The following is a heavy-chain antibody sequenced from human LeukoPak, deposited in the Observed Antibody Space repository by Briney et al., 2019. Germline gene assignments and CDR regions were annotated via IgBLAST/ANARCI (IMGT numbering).Heavy chain of an antibody. CDR3: ARDQAEIYGDYEIGSDY. V-gene: IGHV1-2*02. CDR1: GYTFTDYY. J-gene: IGHJ4*02. D-gene: IGHD4-17*01. CDR2: INPNSGGT. Sequence: VASVKVSCKASGYTFTDYYMHWVRQAPGQGLEWMGWINPNSGGTNYAQKFQGRVTMTRDTSISTAYMELSRLRSDDTAVYYCARDQAEIYGDYEIGSDYWGQGTLVTVSS.